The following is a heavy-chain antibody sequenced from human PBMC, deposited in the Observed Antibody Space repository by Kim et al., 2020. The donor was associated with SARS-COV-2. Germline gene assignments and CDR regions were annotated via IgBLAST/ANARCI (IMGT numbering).Heavy chain of an antibody. D-gene: IGHD6-19*01. CDR1: GFTFSYYS. Sequence: GGSLRLSCAASGFTFSYYSMNWVRQAPGKGLEWVSYISSSSSPIYYADSVKGRFTVSGANATNSPYLQMNSLRDEDTAVYYCAREGQWLSLYYYGMDVWGQGTTVTVSS. CDR2: ISSSSSPI. CDR3: AREGQWLSLYYYGMDV. J-gene: IGHJ6*02. V-gene: IGHV3-48*02.